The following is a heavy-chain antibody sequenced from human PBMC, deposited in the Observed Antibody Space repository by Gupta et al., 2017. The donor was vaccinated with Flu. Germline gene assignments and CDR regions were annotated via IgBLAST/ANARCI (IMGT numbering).Heavy chain of an antibody. CDR1: GYSFSNYW. Sequence: EVQLVQSGAEMKKPGASLKISCKGSGYSFSNYWIGWVRQMSGKGLEWMGIIYPGDSDVKYSPSFQGHVTISVDKSISTAYLQWSSLKASDTAMYYCARRGPNYDFWSGPEYWGQGTLVTVSS. V-gene: IGHV5-51*01. J-gene: IGHJ4*02. CDR2: IYPGDSDV. D-gene: IGHD3-3*01. CDR3: ARRGPNYDFWSGPEY.